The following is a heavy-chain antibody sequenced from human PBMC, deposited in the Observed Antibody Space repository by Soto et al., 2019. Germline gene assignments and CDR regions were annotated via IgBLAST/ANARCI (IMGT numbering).Heavy chain of an antibody. CDR2: INLDGTTT. V-gene: IGHV3-7*01. J-gene: IGHJ4*02. CDR1: GFSFSSSW. Sequence: EVQLVESGGGLVQPGGSLRLSCAVSGFSFSSSWMPWVRQAPGNGLEWLANINLDGTTTNYVDSVKGRFTVSRDNAKKSLFLQMNSLRVEDTAVYYCARDAAFNRFDYWGQGTLVTVSS. CDR3: ARDAAFNRFDY. D-gene: IGHD6-13*01.